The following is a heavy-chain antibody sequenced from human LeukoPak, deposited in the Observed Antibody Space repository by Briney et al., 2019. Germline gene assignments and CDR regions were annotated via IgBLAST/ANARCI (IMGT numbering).Heavy chain of an antibody. V-gene: IGHV3-21*01. J-gene: IGHJ4*02. CDR1: GFTFSSYS. D-gene: IGHD6-13*01. Sequence: PGGSLRLSCAASGFTFSSYSMNWVRQAPGKGLEWVSSISSSSSYIFYADSAKGRFTISRDNAKNSLYLQMNSLRAEDTAVYYCATTWGIASAVNYWGQGTLVTVSS. CDR2: ISSSSSYI. CDR3: ATTWGIASAVNY.